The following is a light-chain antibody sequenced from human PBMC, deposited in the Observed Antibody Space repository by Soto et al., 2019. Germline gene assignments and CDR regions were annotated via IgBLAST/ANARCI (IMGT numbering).Light chain of an antibody. V-gene: IGKV3-20*01. J-gene: IGKJ4*01. CDR2: GAS. Sequence: EIVLTQSPGTLSLSPGERATLSCRASQSVSNSYLAWYQQKPGQAPRLLISGASSRATGIPDRFSGSGSGTGFTLTISRLEPEDFAVYYCQQYGSSVLTFGGGTKVEIK. CDR3: QQYGSSVLT. CDR1: QSVSNSY.